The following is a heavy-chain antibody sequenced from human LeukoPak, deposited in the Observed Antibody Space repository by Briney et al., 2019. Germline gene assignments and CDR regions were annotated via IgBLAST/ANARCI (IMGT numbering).Heavy chain of an antibody. CDR2: IYYSGST. Sequence: PSETLSLTCAVSGGSISSYYWSWIRQPPGKGLEWIGYIYYSGSTNYNPSLKSRVTISVDTSKNQFSLKLSSVTAADTAVYYCAGTMRQNSNAFDIWGQGTMVTVSS. CDR3: AGTMRQNSNAFDI. D-gene: IGHD4/OR15-4a*01. CDR1: GGSISSYY. J-gene: IGHJ3*02. V-gene: IGHV4-59*08.